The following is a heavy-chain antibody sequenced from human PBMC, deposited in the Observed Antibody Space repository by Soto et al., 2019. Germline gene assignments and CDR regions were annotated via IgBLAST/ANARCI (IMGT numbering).Heavy chain of an antibody. CDR1: GYTFPSYY. D-gene: IGHD6-13*01. CDR3: SRPSAAAGNGDYYGMDV. Sequence: ASVKVSCKASGYTFPSYYMHWLRQAPGQGLEWMGIINPSGGSTSYAQKFQGRVTMTRDTSTSTVYMELNSLRAEDTAVYYCSRPSAAAGNGDYYGMDVWGQGTTVTVSS. CDR2: INPSGGST. V-gene: IGHV1-46*01. J-gene: IGHJ6*02.